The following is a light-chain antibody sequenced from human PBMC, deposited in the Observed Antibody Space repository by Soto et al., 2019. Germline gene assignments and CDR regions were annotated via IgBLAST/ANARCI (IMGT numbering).Light chain of an antibody. Sequence: IQITKSPSTLSASVGDRVTITCRASQSISSWLAWYQQKPGKAPKLLIYKASSLESGVPSRFSGSGSGTEFTLTISSLQPDDFATYYCQQYNSYSRTFGQGTKVDIK. J-gene: IGKJ1*01. CDR2: KAS. V-gene: IGKV1-5*03. CDR1: QSISSW. CDR3: QQYNSYSRT.